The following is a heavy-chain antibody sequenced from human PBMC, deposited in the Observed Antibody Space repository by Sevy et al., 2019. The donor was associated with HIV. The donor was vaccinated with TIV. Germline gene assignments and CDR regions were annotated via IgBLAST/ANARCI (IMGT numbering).Heavy chain of an antibody. CDR2: IKSKTDGGTT. CDR3: TTAGEYSGSYPFDY. Sequence: GGSLRLSCAASGFTFSNAWMSWVRQAPGKGLEWVGRIKSKTDGGTTDYAAPVKGRFTISRDDSKNTLYLQMNSLKTEDTAVYYCTTAGEYSGSYPFDYWGQGTLVTVSS. CDR1: GFTFSNAW. D-gene: IGHD1-26*01. V-gene: IGHV3-15*01. J-gene: IGHJ4*02.